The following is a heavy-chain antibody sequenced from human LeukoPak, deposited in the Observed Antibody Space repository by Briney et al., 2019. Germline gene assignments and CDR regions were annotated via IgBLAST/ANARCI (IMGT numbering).Heavy chain of an antibody. V-gene: IGHV3-33*06. CDR2: IWNDGSKK. CDR1: GFTFSSYG. Sequence: HSGGSLRLSCAASGFTFSSYGMRWVRQAPGKGLEWVAVIWNDGSKKYYADSVKGRFTVSRDNANNTLHLRLNSLRAEDTAVYYCAKDRDSSFGSFDYWGQGTLVTVSS. D-gene: IGHD3-22*01. CDR3: AKDRDSSFGSFDY. J-gene: IGHJ4*02.